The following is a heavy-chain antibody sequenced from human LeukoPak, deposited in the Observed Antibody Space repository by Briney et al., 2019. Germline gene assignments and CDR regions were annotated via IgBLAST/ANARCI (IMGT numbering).Heavy chain of an antibody. CDR1: GVSISNHY. J-gene: IGHJ5*02. D-gene: IGHD3-10*01. Sequence: SETLSLTCTVSGVSISNHYWSWIRQPPGKKLEWIGYISFSGSTNHNPSLKSRVTISLDTSKNQFSLNLKSVTAADTAVYYCARDQYRGSGTYAWFDPWGQGTLVTGSS. CDR3: ARDQYRGSGTYAWFDP. CDR2: ISFSGST. V-gene: IGHV4-59*11.